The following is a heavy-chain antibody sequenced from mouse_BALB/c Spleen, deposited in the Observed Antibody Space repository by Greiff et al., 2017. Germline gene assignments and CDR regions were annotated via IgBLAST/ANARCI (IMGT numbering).Heavy chain of an antibody. CDR3: TRDYGSSYYFDY. Sequence: QVHVKQPGAELVRPGASVKLSCKASGYTFTSYWINWVKQRPGQGLEWIGNIYPSDSYTNYNQKFKDKATLTVDKSSSTAYMQLSSPTSEDSAVYYCTRDYGSSYYFDYWGQGTTLTVSS. CDR2: IYPSDSYT. J-gene: IGHJ2*01. V-gene: IGHV1-69*02. CDR1: GYTFTSYW. D-gene: IGHD1-1*01.